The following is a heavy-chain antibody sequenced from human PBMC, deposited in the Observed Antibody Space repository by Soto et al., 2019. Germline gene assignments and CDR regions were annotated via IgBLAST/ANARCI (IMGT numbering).Heavy chain of an antibody. CDR2: INHSGST. J-gene: IGHJ5*02. CDR1: GGSFSGYY. CDR3: ARVRGYSYGRVGFDP. Sequence: PSETLSLTCAVYGGSFSGYYWSWIRQPPGKGLEWIGEINHSGSTNYNPSLKSRVTISVDTSKNQFSLKLSSVTAADTAVYYCARVRGYSYGRVGFDPWGQGTLVTVSS. D-gene: IGHD5-18*01. V-gene: IGHV4-34*01.